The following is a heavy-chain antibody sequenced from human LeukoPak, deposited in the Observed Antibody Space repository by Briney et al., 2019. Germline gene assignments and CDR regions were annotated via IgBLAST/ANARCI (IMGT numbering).Heavy chain of an antibody. CDR2: ISSSSSYI. CDR3: ARDRIWFGEFNWFDP. CDR1: GFTFSSYS. D-gene: IGHD3-10*01. V-gene: IGHV3-21*01. J-gene: IGHJ5*02. Sequence: GGSLGLSCAASGFTFSSYSMNWVRQAPGKGLEWVSSISSSSSYIYYADSVKGRFTISRDNAKNSLYLQMNSLRAEDTAVYYCARDRIWFGEFNWFDPWGQGTLVTVSS.